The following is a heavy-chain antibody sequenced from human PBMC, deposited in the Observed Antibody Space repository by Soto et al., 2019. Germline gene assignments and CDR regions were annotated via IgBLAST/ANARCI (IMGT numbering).Heavy chain of an antibody. CDR2: IYWDDDR. CDR3: AHRDRDNRCDY. CDR1: GLSLRANGEG. D-gene: IGHD1-20*01. V-gene: IGHV2-5*02. Sequence: QITLKESGPTLVKPTQTLTLTCTFSGLSLRANGEGVGWIRQPPGKALDWLALIYWDDDRRYNPSLKSRLSITKDTSRNQVVLTMTNMDPADTATYYCAHRDRDNRCDYWGQGTLVTFSS. J-gene: IGHJ4*02.